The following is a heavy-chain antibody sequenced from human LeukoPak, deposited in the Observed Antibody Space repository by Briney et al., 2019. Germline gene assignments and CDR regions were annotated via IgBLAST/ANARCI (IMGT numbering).Heavy chain of an antibody. CDR2: IKQDGSEK. Sequence: GGSLRLSCAASGFTFSSYWMSWVRQAPGKGLEWVANIKQDGSEKYYVDSVKGRFTISRDNAKNSLYLQMNSLRAEDTAVYYCARGGQDSSGYYYVNYFDYWGQGTLVTVSS. CDR1: GFTFSSYW. D-gene: IGHD3-22*01. J-gene: IGHJ4*02. CDR3: ARGGQDSSGYYYVNYFDY. V-gene: IGHV3-7*01.